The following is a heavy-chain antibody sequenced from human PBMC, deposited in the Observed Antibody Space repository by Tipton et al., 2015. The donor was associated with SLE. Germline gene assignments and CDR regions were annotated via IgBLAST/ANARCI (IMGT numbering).Heavy chain of an antibody. CDR2: IKQDGSEK. V-gene: IGHV3-7*01. D-gene: IGHD6-13*01. Sequence: SLRLSCAASGFTVSSNYMSRVRQAPGKGLEWVANIKQDGSEKYYVDSVKGRFTISRDNAKNSLYLQMNSLRAEDTAVYYCARGPYSSSWGQGTLVTVSS. CDR1: GFTVSSNY. J-gene: IGHJ4*02. CDR3: ARGPYSSS.